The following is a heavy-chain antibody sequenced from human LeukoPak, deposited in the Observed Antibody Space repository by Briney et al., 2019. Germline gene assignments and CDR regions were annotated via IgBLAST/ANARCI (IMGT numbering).Heavy chain of an antibody. V-gene: IGHV3-74*01. CDR2: IYNDGSST. CDR1: GFTFSNYW. D-gene: IGHD6-6*01. Sequence: GGSLRLSCAASGFTFSNYWMHWVRQAPGKGLVWVSRIYNDGSSTSYADSVKGRFTFSRDNGRNSLFLQMNNLRAEDTAVYYCARNPGIAASRGFFYYMDVWGKGTTVTVSS. J-gene: IGHJ6*03. CDR3: ARNPGIAASRGFFYYMDV.